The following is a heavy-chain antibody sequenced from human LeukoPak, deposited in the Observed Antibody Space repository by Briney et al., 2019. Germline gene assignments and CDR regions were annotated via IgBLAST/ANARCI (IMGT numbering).Heavy chain of an antibody. D-gene: IGHD6-6*01. CDR2: IYYSGST. J-gene: IGHJ4*02. CDR3: ARDRGSSSPGFDY. Sequence: SETLSLTCAVSGGSISGYYWSWIRQPPGKGLEWIGYIYYSGSTNYNPSLKSRIAISLDTSKNQFSLDLSSVTAADTAVYYCARDRGSSSPGFDYWGQGTLVTVSS. V-gene: IGHV4-59*01. CDR1: GGSISGYY.